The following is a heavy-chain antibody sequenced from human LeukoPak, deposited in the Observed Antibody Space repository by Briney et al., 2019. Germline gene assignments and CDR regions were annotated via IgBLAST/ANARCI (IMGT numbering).Heavy chain of an antibody. CDR2: IFYSGST. V-gene: IGHV4-39*01. J-gene: IGHJ4*02. D-gene: IGHD2-21*02. CDR1: GGSVSSGSYY. Sequence: PSETLSLTCTVSGGSVSSGSYYWGWIRQPPGKGLEWIGNIFYSGSTHYNPSLKSRVTISVDTSKNQFSLKLNSVTAADTAVYHCAGLVVGTATIDYWGQGTLVTVSS. CDR3: AGLVVGTATIDY.